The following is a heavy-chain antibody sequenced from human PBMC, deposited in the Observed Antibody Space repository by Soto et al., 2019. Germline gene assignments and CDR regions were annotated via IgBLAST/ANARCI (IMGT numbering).Heavy chain of an antibody. CDR3: ARGRQRPSAAYKGHGYYGMDV. J-gene: IGHJ6*02. V-gene: IGHV4-4*02. CDR2: IYHSGST. CDR1: GGSISSSNW. Sequence: SETLSLTCAVSGGSISSSNWWSWVRQPPGKGLEWIGEIYHSGSTNYNPSLKSRVTISVDKSKNQFSRKLSSVTTADTALYYCARGRQRPSAAYKGHGYYGMDVWGQGTTVTV. D-gene: IGHD2-2*01.